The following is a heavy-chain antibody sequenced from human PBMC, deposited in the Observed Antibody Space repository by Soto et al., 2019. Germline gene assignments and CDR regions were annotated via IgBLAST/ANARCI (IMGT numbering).Heavy chain of an antibody. CDR3: AASAPPATNYYYAMDV. J-gene: IGHJ6*02. CDR1: GGSVSSGSFY. Sequence: SETLSLTCTVSGGSVSSGSFYWSWIRRPPGKGLEWIGYFYDSGSTDYNPSLRSRVTMSVDTSKNQFSLKLSSVTAADTAVYYCAASAPPATNYYYAMDVWGQGTTVTVSS. CDR2: FYDSGST. V-gene: IGHV4-61*01. D-gene: IGHD5-12*01.